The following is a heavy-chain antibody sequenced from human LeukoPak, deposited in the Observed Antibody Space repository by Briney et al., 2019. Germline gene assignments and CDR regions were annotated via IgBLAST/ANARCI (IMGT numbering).Heavy chain of an antibody. Sequence: AGGSLKLSCAASAFIFGAYVMSGVRQAPGKGLEWVSSISSSGDITYYADSVKGRFTISRDNSRNTLHLQMNSLRAEDTAVYYCARALSDSGGYQAYFDYWGQGTLVTVSS. CDR2: ISSSGDIT. CDR3: ARALSDSGGYQAYFDY. CDR1: AFIFGAYV. D-gene: IGHD3-22*01. V-gene: IGHV3-23*01. J-gene: IGHJ4*02.